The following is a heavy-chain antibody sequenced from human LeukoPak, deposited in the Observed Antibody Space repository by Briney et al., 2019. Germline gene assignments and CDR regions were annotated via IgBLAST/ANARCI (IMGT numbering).Heavy chain of an antibody. CDR3: SRGRAAAFDV. CDR1: GDSISSSY. D-gene: IGHD5-12*01. J-gene: IGHJ3*01. V-gene: IGHV4-59*01. CDR2: IFYTGST. Sequence: KPLETLSLTCTVSGDSISSSYWNWIRQPPGKGLEWIGYIFYTGSTNYNPSLRSRVTISVDTSKNQVSLILSSVTAADTAVYYCSRGRAAAFDVWGQGTMVTVSS.